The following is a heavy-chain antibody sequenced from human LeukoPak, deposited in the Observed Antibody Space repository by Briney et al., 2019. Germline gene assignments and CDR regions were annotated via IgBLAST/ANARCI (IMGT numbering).Heavy chain of an antibody. J-gene: IGHJ4*02. CDR3: ARHQDYYDSTMVY. CDR1: GGSISSYY. D-gene: IGHD3-22*01. V-gene: IGHV4-59*08. CDR2: IYYSGST. Sequence: PSETLSLTCTVSGGSISSYYWSWIRQPPGKGLEWIGYIYYSGSTNYNPSLKSRVTISVDTSKNQFSLKRSSVTAADTAVYYCARHQDYYDSTMVYWGQGTLVTVSS.